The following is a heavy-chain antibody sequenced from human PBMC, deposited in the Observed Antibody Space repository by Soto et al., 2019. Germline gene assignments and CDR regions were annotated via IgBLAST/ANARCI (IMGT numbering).Heavy chain of an antibody. J-gene: IGHJ5*02. D-gene: IGHD6-13*01. CDR1: GGSIISGGYY. V-gene: IGHV4-31*03. CDR2: IYYSGST. CDR3: ARGSSSWSRGNWFDP. Sequence: TLSLTCTVSGGSIISGGYYWIWIREHPGKGLEWIGYIYYSGSTYYNPSLKSRVTISVDTSKNQFSLKLSSVTAADTAVYYCARGSSSWSRGNWFDPWGQGTLVTVSS.